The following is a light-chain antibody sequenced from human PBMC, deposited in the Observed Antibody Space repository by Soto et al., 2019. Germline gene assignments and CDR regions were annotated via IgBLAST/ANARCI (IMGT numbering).Light chain of an antibody. CDR2: WAS. V-gene: IGKV4-1*01. J-gene: IGKJ4*01. Sequence: DIVMTQSPDSLAVSLGERATINCKSSQSVLYSSSNKNYLAWYQQKPGQSPKLLIYWASTRETGVPDRFSGSGSGTDFTLTISSLQAEDLAVYYCQQYYSAPLTFGGGTKVEIK. CDR3: QQYYSAPLT. CDR1: QSVLYSSSNKNY.